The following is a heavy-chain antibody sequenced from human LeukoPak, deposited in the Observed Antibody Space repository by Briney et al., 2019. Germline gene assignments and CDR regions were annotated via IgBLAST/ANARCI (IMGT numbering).Heavy chain of an antibody. CDR3: ARVNIVVVTAIHYFDY. Sequence: SETLSLTCTVSGYSISSGYYWGWIRQPPGKGLEWIGSIYHSGSTYYNPSLKSRVTISVDTSKNQFSLKLSSVTAADTAVYYCARVNIVVVTAIHYFDYWGQGTLVTVSS. D-gene: IGHD2-21*02. V-gene: IGHV4-38-2*02. J-gene: IGHJ4*02. CDR2: IYHSGST. CDR1: GYSISSGYY.